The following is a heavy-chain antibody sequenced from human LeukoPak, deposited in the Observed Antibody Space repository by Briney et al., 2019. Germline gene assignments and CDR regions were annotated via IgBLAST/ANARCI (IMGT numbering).Heavy chain of an antibody. D-gene: IGHD4-17*01. J-gene: IGHJ5*02. V-gene: IGHV1-69*05. CDR2: IMPLFGTA. Sequence: SVKVSCKTSGGTFNNSAISWVRQAPGQGLEWLGGIMPLFGTAGYAQKFQGRVTITKDESTRTVYLELTSLTSDDTAVYYCARDVHGDYGSGWFDPWGQGILVSVSS. CDR1: GGTFNNSA. CDR3: ARDVHGDYGSGWFDP.